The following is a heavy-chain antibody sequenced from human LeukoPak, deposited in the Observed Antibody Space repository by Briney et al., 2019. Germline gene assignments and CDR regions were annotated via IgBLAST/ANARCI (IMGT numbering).Heavy chain of an antibody. CDR3: AKEGDYCSSTICYADY. Sequence: ASVKVSCKASDYTFTSYGITWVRQAPGQGLEWMGWITPYYGNTNYAQKFQGRVTLTTDTSTNTAYMEVTSLRSDDTAVYYCAKEGDYCSSTICYADYWGQGTLVTVSS. J-gene: IGHJ4*02. V-gene: IGHV1-18*01. D-gene: IGHD2-2*01. CDR1: DYTFTSYG. CDR2: ITPYYGNT.